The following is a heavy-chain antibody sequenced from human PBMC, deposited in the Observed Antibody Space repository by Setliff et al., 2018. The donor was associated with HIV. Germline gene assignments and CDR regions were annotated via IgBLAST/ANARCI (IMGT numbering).Heavy chain of an antibody. J-gene: IGHJ4*02. Sequence: SETLSLTCTISGGSITGHYWSWIRQPPGRGLEWIGYIHYSGSSNYTPSLKSRVTISVDTSKNQFSLKLSSVTAADTAVYYCATYNWNFIVGYWGQGTLVTVSS. CDR2: IHYSGSS. CDR3: ATYNWNFIVGY. V-gene: IGHV4-59*11. D-gene: IGHD1-7*01. CDR1: GGSITGHY.